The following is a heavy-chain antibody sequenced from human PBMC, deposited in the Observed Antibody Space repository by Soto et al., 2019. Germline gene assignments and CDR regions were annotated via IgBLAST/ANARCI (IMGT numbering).Heavy chain of an antibody. CDR1: GYTFTIYG. CDR2: ISTFKGNT. Sequence: ASVKVSCKASGYTFTIYGISCLRQAPGQGLEWLGWISTFKGNTKYAQMFQGRVTVTTDTSTNTVNMELRSLRSDDTATYYCARTIYSSGWYYFDYWGQGTPVTVSS. J-gene: IGHJ4*02. D-gene: IGHD6-19*01. CDR3: ARTIYSSGWYYFDY. V-gene: IGHV1-18*01.